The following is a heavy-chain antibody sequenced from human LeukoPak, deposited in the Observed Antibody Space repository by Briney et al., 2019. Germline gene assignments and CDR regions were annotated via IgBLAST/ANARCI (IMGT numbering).Heavy chain of an antibody. CDR3: ARDHCSSTSCYTGEGAFDI. J-gene: IGHJ3*02. V-gene: IGHV3-48*04. Sequence: GGSLRLSCAASGFTFSSHAMNWVRQAPGKGLEWVSYISISSSSVYYADSVRGRFTISRDNAKNSLYLQMNSLRAEDTAVYYCARDHCSSTSCYTGEGAFDIWGQGTMVTVSS. D-gene: IGHD2-2*02. CDR1: GFTFSSHA. CDR2: ISISSSSV.